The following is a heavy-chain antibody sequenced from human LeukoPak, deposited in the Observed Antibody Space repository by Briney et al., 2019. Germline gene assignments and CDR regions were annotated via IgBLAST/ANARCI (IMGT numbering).Heavy chain of an antibody. V-gene: IGHV4-59*11. CDR1: GDSIRSHY. D-gene: IGHD2-15*01. CDR2: IYHTGNT. J-gene: IGHJ4*02. Sequence: SETLSLTCTVFGDSIRSHYWSWIRQSPGKGLEWIGNIYHTGNTSYNPSLKGRVTMSVDTSKNQFSLKLSSVTAADTAVYYCAKEIMRGWYVDFWGQGTLVTVSS. CDR3: AKEIMRGWYVDF.